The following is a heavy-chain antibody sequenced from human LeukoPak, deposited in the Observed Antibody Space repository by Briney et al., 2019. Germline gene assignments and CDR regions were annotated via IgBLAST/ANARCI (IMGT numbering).Heavy chain of an antibody. CDR1: GFSFSSYG. Sequence: GGSLRLSCAASGFSFSSYGMNWVRHAPGKGLEWVSIIGADAVTTFYADFVKGRFTISRDNSRNTLYLQINSLKADDTAVYYCAKSASTTSCRHFDYWGQGTLVTVSS. V-gene: IGHV3-23*01. J-gene: IGHJ4*02. CDR2: IGADAVTT. D-gene: IGHD2-2*01. CDR3: AKSASTTSCRHFDY.